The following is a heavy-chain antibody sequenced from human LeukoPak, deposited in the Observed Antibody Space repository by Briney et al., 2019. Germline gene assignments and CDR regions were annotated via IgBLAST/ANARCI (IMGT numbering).Heavy chain of an antibody. CDR2: ITGSGGST. CDR1: GFTFSSYG. Sequence: PGGSLGLSCAASGFTFSSYGMNWVRQAPGKGLEWVSAITGSGGSTYYADSVKGRFTISRDNSKNTLYLQMNSLRPEDTSVYFCARSPTSWYFDYWGQGTLVTVSS. CDR3: ARSPTSWYFDY. D-gene: IGHD2-2*01. J-gene: IGHJ4*02. V-gene: IGHV3-23*01.